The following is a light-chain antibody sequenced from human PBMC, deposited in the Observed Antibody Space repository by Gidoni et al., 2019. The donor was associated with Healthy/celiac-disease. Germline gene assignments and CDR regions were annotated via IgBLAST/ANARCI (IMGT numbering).Light chain of an antibody. CDR2: SNN. CDR1: SSNIGSNT. CDR3: AAWDDSLNVV. J-gene: IGLJ2*01. V-gene: IGLV1-44*01. Sequence: QSVLTQPPSASWTPGQRVTISCSGSSSNIGSNTVNWYQQLPRTAPNLLIYSNNQRPSGVPDRFSGSKSGTSASLAISGLQSEDEADYYCAAWDDSLNVVFGGGTKLTVL.